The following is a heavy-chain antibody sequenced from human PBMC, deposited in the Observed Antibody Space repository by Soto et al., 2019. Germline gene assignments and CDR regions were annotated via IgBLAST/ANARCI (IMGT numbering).Heavy chain of an antibody. CDR1: GYTFTGYY. Sequence: ASVKVSCKASGYTFTGYYMHWVRQAPGQGLEWMGWINPNRGGTNYAQKFQGWVTMTRDTSISTAYMELSRLRSYDTAVYYCARGLRSYSSSSFAFDIWGQGTMVTVSS. J-gene: IGHJ3*02. CDR3: ARGLRSYSSSSFAFDI. V-gene: IGHV1-2*04. D-gene: IGHD6-6*01. CDR2: INPNRGGT.